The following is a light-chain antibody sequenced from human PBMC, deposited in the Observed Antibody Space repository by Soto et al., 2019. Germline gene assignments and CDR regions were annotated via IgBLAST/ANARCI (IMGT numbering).Light chain of an antibody. Sequence: IQVTQSPSTLSASLCDRVTITCLASQIIPTFLAWYQQKPGKAPQILIYDASKLEPGVPSRLSGGGSGTEFTLTISSLQPDDFATYYCQQYSTYPLTFGGGTKVDIK. J-gene: IGKJ4*01. CDR2: DAS. V-gene: IGKV1-5*01. CDR3: QQYSTYPLT. CDR1: QIIPTF.